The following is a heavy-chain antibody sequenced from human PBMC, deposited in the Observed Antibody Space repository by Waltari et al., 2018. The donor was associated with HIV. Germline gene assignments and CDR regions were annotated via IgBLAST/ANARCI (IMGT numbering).Heavy chain of an antibody. D-gene: IGHD1-26*01. V-gene: IGHV1-18*01. J-gene: IGHJ4*02. CDR2: SNSHNGDT. CDR3: ARGTYGDL. Sequence: QVQLVQSGAEVKNPGASVKVSCKASGYTFLSYGINWVRQAPGQGLEWMGWSNSHNGDTKYAQNLQDRVRMTSETSTNTAYMELRSLTYDDTALYYCARGTYGDLWGQGTLVSVS. CDR1: GYTFLSYG.